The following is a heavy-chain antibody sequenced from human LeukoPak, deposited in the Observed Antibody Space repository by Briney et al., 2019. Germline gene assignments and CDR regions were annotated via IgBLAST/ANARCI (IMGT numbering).Heavy chain of an antibody. J-gene: IGHJ3*02. V-gene: IGHV4-4*07. Sequence: SETLSLICTVSGVSISTYYWTWIRQPAGTGLEWIGRIYSSGNTNYNPSLESRVTMSIDTSKNQFSLKLYYVTAADTAVYYCARERGNLRGDAFDIWGQGTMVTVSS. D-gene: IGHD1-26*01. CDR2: IYSSGNT. CDR3: ARERGNLRGDAFDI. CDR1: GVSISTYY.